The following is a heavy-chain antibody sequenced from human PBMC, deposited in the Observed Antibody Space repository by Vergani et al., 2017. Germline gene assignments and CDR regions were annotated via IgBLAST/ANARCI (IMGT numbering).Heavy chain of an antibody. V-gene: IGHV3-30*04. D-gene: IGHD3/OR15-3a*01. Sequence: QVQLVESGGGVVQPGRSLRLSCAASGFTFSSYAMHWVRQAPGKGLEWVAVISYDGSNKYYADSVKGRFTISRDNSKNTLYLQMNSLRAEDTAVYYCARKMVFVGLDYWGQGTLVTVSS. CDR3: ARKMVFVGLDY. J-gene: IGHJ4*02. CDR2: ISYDGSNK. CDR1: GFTFSSYA.